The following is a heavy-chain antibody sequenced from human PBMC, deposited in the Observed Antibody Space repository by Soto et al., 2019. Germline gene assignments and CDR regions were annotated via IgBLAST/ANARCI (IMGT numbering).Heavy chain of an antibody. J-gene: IGHJ4*02. CDR1: GFSLSTTRVG. V-gene: IGHV2-5*02. CDR2: IYWDDDK. D-gene: IGHD6-19*01. CDR3: AHTLVAGLWYYFDY. Sequence: QITLKESGPTLVKPTQTLTLTCTFSGFSLSTTRVGVGWIRQPPGKALEWLALIYWDDDKRYSPFLKSRLTITKDTSKNQVVLTMTNMDPMDTATDFCAHTLVAGLWYYFDYWGQGTLVTVSS.